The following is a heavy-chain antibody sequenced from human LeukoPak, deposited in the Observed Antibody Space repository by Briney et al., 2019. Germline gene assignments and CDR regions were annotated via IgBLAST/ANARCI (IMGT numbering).Heavy chain of an antibody. D-gene: IGHD3-10*01. Sequence: GGSLRLSCAASGFTFSSYGMHWVRQAPGKGLEWVAFIRYDGSNKYYADSVKGRFTISRDNSKNTLYLQMNSLRAEDTAVYYCAREVFLGRIWFGELFQDYWGQGTLVTVSS. CDR1: GFTFSSYG. V-gene: IGHV3-30*02. CDR3: AREVFLGRIWFGELFQDY. J-gene: IGHJ4*02. CDR2: IRYDGSNK.